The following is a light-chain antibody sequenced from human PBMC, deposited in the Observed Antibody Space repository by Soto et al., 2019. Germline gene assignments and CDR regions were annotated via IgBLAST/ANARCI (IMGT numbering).Light chain of an antibody. V-gene: IGLV2-14*01. CDR1: SSDVGGYEY. J-gene: IGLJ1*01. CDR2: DVT. Sequence: SSLSEPACVSVTPEQSITGSCTGTSSDVGGYEYVSWYQHQPDKAPKLIIYDVTNRPSGVSTRFSGSKSGNTASLTISGIQTEDEADYYCASITRSSTSVFGTGTKVT. CDR3: ASITRSSTSV.